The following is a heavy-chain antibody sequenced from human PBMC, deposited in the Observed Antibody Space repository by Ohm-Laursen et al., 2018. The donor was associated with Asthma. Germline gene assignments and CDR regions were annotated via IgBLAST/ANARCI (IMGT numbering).Heavy chain of an antibody. CDR1: GYTFTSYG. V-gene: IGHV1-46*03. Sequence: SVKVSCKASGYTFTSYGISWVRQAPGQGLEWMGIINPSGSSTSYAQKFQGRVTMTRDTSTSTVYMGLSSLRSEDTAVYYCARFPMTKRDGYYYGMDVWGQGTTVTVSS. J-gene: IGHJ6*02. CDR3: ARFPMTKRDGYYYGMDV. D-gene: IGHD4-11*01. CDR2: INPSGSST.